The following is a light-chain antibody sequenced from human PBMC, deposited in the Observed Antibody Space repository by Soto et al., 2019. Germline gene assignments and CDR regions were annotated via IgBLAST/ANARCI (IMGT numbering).Light chain of an antibody. Sequence: DIQMTQSPSSLSASVGDRVIITCRASGRVSTYSNWYQQKPGKAPSLLIHSAYTLQGGVPSRFTGSGSGTDFTLTISSLQPEDFATYFCQQSHTSPYTFGQGTKLEIK. CDR2: SAY. CDR1: GRVSTY. CDR3: QQSHTSPYT. V-gene: IGKV1-39*01. J-gene: IGKJ2*01.